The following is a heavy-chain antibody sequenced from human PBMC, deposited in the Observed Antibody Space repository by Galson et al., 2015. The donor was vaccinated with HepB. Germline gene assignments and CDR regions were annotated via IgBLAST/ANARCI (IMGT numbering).Heavy chain of an antibody. CDR1: GFTFSNAW. CDR3: ATIKDPYYDYWSGYYIDY. V-gene: IGHV3-15*07. CDR2: IKSKTGGGTT. D-gene: IGHD3-3*01. Sequence: SLRLSCAASGFTFSNAWMNWVRQAPGKGLEWVGRIKSKTGGGTTDYAAPVKGRFSISRDDSKNTVNLQMNRLKIEDTAVYFCATIKDPYYDYWSGYYIDYWGQGTLVTVSS. J-gene: IGHJ4*02.